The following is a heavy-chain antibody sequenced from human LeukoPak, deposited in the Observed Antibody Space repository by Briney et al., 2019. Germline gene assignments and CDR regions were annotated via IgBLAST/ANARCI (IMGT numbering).Heavy chain of an antibody. D-gene: IGHD1-14*01. CDR2: INGSGDKT. J-gene: IGHJ4*02. V-gene: IGHV3-23*01. CDR1: GFTFSSYA. CDR3: AKPARTDYADY. Sequence: GGSLRLSCAASGFTFSSYAMNWVRQAPGRGLEWVSSINGSGDKTYYADSVKGRFTISRGNSKNTLYLQMNSLRAEDTAVYYCAKPARTDYADYWGQGTLVTVSS.